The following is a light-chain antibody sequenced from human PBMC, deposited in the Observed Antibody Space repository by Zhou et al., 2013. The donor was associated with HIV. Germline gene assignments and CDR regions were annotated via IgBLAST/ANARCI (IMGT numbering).Light chain of an antibody. CDR2: AAS. CDR3: QQRSNWPPL. CDR1: QYIGTY. J-gene: IGKJ4*01. Sequence: AIRMTQSPSSLSASTGDRVNITCRASQYIGTYLVWYQQRLGKAPELLIYAASTLQSGVPSRFSGSGSGTDFTLTINCLQSEDFAVYYCQQRSNWPPLFGGGTKVEI. V-gene: IGKV1-8*01.